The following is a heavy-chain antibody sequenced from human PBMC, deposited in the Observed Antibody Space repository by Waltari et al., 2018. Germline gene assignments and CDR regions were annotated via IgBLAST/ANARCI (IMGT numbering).Heavy chain of an antibody. CDR1: GGSIRSYY. CDR2: IYYSGST. CDR3: ARVRLGFDP. D-gene: IGHD3-16*01. J-gene: IGHJ5*02. Sequence: QVQLQESGPGLVKPSETLSLTCTVSGGSIRSYYWSWIRQPPGKGLEWIGYIYYSGSTNYNPSLKSRVTISVDTSKNQFSLKLSSVTAADTAVYYCARVRLGFDPWGQGTLVTVSS. V-gene: IGHV4-59*01.